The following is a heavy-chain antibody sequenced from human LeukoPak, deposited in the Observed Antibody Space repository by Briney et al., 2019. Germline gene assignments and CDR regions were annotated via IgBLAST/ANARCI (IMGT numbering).Heavy chain of an antibody. Sequence: ASVKVSCKASGYTFTSYGISWVRQAPGQGLEWMGWISAYNGNTNYAQKLQGRVNMATDTSTSTAYMEQRSLRSDDTAVYYCARDGLRLGELSPTPDYWGQGTLVTVSS. V-gene: IGHV1-18*01. CDR1: GYTFTSYG. J-gene: IGHJ4*02. CDR2: ISAYNGNT. CDR3: ARDGLRLGELSPTPDY. D-gene: IGHD3-16*02.